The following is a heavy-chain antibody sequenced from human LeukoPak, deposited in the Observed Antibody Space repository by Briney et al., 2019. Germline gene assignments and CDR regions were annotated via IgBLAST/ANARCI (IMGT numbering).Heavy chain of an antibody. D-gene: IGHD1-7*01. J-gene: IGHJ4*02. CDR1: GGSISSYY. V-gene: IGHV4-59*01. Sequence: KPSETLSLTCTVSGGSISSYYWSWIRQPPGKGLEWIGYVYYSGSTNYNPSLKSRVTISVDTSKNQFSLKLSSVTAADTAVYYCARSNWNYDGHFDYWGQGTLVTVSS. CDR3: ARSNWNYDGHFDY. CDR2: VYYSGST.